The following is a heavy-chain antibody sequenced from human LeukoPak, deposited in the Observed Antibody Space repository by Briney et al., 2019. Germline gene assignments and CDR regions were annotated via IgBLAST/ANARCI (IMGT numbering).Heavy chain of an antibody. CDR3: ASPRGNEGSSWAMDV. Sequence: GGSLRLSCAASGFTFSDYYMSWIRQAPGKGLEWVSYVSSSGRTIYYADSVEGRFTISRDNAKNSLYLQMNSLRAEDTAVYYCASPRGNEGSSWAMDVWGKGTTVTVSS. V-gene: IGHV3-11*01. CDR1: GFTFSDYY. CDR2: VSSSGRTI. D-gene: IGHD6-13*01. J-gene: IGHJ6*03.